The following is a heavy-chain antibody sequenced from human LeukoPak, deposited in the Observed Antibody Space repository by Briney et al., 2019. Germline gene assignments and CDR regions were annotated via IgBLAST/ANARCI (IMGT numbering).Heavy chain of an antibody. CDR1: GGSFSGYY. V-gene: IGHV4-34*01. J-gene: IGHJ4*02. Sequence: PSETLSLTCAVYGGSFSGYYWSWIRQPPGKGLEWIGEINPSGSTNYNPSLKSRVTISVDTSKNQFSLKLSSVTAADTAVYYCARAHPQVDYWGQGTLVTVSS. CDR2: INPSGST. CDR3: ARAHPQVDY.